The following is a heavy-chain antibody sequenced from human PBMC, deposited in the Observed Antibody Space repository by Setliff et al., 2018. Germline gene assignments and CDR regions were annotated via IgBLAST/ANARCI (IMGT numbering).Heavy chain of an antibody. D-gene: IGHD6-19*01. V-gene: IGHV3-9*01. J-gene: IGHJ6*02. CDR3: ARPYNSDWYSTYGMDV. Sequence: GGSLRLSCAASGFTFDDYAMHWVRQAPGKGLEWVSGISWNSGSIGYADAVKGRFTISRDNAKNSLYLQMNSLRGEDTAVYYCARPYNSDWYSTYGMDVRGQGTTVTVSS. CDR2: ISWNSGSI. CDR1: GFTFDDYA.